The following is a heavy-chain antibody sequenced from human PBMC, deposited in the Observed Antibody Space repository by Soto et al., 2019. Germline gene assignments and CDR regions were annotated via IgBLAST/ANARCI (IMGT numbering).Heavy chain of an antibody. CDR3: ARDAEYSSSKGSGMDV. D-gene: IGHD6-6*01. CDR1: GYTFTSYY. CDR2: INPSGGST. V-gene: IGHV1-46*01. Sequence: GASVKVSCKASGYTFTSYYMHWVRQAPGQGLEWMGIINPSGGSTSYAQKFQGRVTMTRDTSTSTVYMELSSLRSEDTAVYYCARDAEYSSSKGSGMDVWGQGTTVTVSS. J-gene: IGHJ6*02.